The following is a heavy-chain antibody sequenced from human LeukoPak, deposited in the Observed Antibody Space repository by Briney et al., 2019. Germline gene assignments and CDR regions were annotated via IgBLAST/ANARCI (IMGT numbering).Heavy chain of an antibody. CDR3: ARDLRGTGTFDY. Sequence: SVKVSCKASGGTFISYAISWVRQAPGQGLEWMGRIIPILGIANYAQKFQGRVTITADKSTSTAYMELSSPRSEDTAVYYCARDLRGTGTFDYWGQGTLVTVSS. CDR2: IIPILGIA. CDR1: GGTFISYA. J-gene: IGHJ4*02. V-gene: IGHV1-69*04. D-gene: IGHD1-1*01.